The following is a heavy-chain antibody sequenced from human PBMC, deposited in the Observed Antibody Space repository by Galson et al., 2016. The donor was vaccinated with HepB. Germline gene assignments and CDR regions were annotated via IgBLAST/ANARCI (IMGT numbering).Heavy chain of an antibody. CDR1: GFTVGNNY. D-gene: IGHD1-26*01. CDR2: IYSGGGT. Sequence: SLRLSCAASGFTVGNNYMIWVRQAPGKGLEWVSLIYSGGGTSYADSVKGRFTISRDNSKNTLYLQMSSLRPEDTAGYYCAKSPGGPSGSYGPPHYWGQGTLVTVSS. J-gene: IGHJ4*02. V-gene: IGHV3-66*02. CDR3: AKSPGGPSGSYGPPHY.